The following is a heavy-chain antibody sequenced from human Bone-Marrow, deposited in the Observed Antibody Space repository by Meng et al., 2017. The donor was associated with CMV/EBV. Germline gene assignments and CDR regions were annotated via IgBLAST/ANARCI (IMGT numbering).Heavy chain of an antibody. CDR3: AHRRASYDYALS. CDR2: IYWNDDK. V-gene: IGHV2-5*01. D-gene: IGHD3-16*01. Sequence: FSGLSRSTSGVGVGWIRQPPGKALEWLALIYWNDDKRYSPSLKSRLTITKDTSKNQVVLTVTNMDPVDTATYYRAHRRASYDYALSWGQGTLVTVSS. J-gene: IGHJ4*02. CDR1: GLSRSTSGVG.